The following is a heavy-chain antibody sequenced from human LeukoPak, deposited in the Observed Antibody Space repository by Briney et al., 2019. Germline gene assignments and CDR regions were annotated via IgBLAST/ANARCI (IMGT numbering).Heavy chain of an antibody. Sequence: GGSLRLSCAASGFTFSSYAMHWVRQAPGKGLVWVSRINSDGSSTSYADSVKGRFTISRDNAKNTLYLQMNSLRAEDTAVYYCARGSYYYDSSGYYPEFDYWGQGTLVTVSS. CDR2: INSDGSST. CDR3: ARGSYYYDSSGYYPEFDY. V-gene: IGHV3-74*01. D-gene: IGHD3-22*01. J-gene: IGHJ4*02. CDR1: GFTFSSYA.